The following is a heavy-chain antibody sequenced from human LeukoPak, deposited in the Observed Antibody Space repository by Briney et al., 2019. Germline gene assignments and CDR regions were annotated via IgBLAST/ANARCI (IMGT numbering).Heavy chain of an antibody. D-gene: IGHD3-22*01. CDR1: GGSISSNNW. Sequence: SETLSLTCAVSGGSISSNNWWGWVRQPPGKGLEWIGEIYHSGSPNYNPSLKSRVTISVDKSRNHFSLNLSSVTAADTAVYYCAKAPYYYDSSAQFDYWGQGTLVTVSS. V-gene: IGHV4-4*02. CDR2: IYHSGSP. J-gene: IGHJ4*02. CDR3: AKAPYYYDSSAQFDY.